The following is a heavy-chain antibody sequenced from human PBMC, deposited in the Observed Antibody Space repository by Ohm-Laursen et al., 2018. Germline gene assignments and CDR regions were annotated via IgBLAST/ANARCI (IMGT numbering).Heavy chain of an antibody. Sequence: GSLRLSCAASGFTFSSYDMHWVRQATGKGLEWVSAIGTAGDTYYPGSVKGRFTISRENAKNSLYLQMNSLRAGDTAVYYCARDLRYSGYDSNYGMDVWGQGTTVTVSS. CDR2: IGTAGDT. CDR1: GFTFSSYD. J-gene: IGHJ6*02. CDR3: ARDLRYSGYDSNYGMDV. V-gene: IGHV3-13*01. D-gene: IGHD5-12*01.